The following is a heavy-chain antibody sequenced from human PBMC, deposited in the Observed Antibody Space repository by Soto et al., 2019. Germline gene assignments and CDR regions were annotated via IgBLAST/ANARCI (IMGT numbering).Heavy chain of an antibody. CDR3: SRQGYSSTVRGFDT. D-gene: IGHD2-2*01. CDR1: GGSISNYTYY. V-gene: IGHV4-39*01. CDR2: IYYSGTT. J-gene: IGHJ3*02. Sequence: QLQLQESGPGLVKPSETLSLTCTVSGGSISNYTYYWGWIRQPPGKGLEWIGSIYYSGTTNYNPSLESRVTISVNTSRNLFSLRLSSVTAADTAVYYCSRQGYSSTVRGFDTWGQGTMVSVSS.